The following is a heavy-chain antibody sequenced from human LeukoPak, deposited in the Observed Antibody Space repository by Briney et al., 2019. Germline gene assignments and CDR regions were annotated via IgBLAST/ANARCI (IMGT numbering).Heavy chain of an antibody. V-gene: IGHV3-23*01. CDR3: AKEEYQGRVPNNSHFDY. Sequence: GGSLRLSCAASGFTFSSYAMSWVRQAPGKGLEWVSAISGSGGSTYYADSVKGRFTISRDNSRNTLYLQMNSLRAEDTAVYYCAKEEYQGRVPNNSHFDYGGQGTLVTVSS. CDR1: GFTFSSYA. J-gene: IGHJ4*02. CDR2: ISGSGGST. D-gene: IGHD1-20*01.